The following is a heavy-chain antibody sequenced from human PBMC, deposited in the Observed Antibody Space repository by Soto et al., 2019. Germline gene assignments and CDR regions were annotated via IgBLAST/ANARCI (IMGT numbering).Heavy chain of an antibody. CDR2: IWYDGSNK. CDR3: ARTGVVAYYCSGPIDY. V-gene: IGHV3-33*01. CDR1: GFTFSSYG. J-gene: IGHJ4*02. Sequence: QVQLVESGGGVVQPGRSLRLSCAASGFTFSSYGMHWVRQAPGKGLEWVAVIWYDGSNKYYPDSVKGRFTMSRDNSKNTLYLQMNSLRADDTAVYDCARTGVVAYYCSGPIDYWGQGTLVTVSS. D-gene: IGHD3-10*01.